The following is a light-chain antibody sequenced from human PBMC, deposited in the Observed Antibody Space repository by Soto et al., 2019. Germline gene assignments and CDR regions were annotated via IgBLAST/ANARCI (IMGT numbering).Light chain of an antibody. J-gene: IGKJ1*01. CDR1: QSVSSN. CDR2: DSS. Sequence: EIVMTQSPATRSVSPGERSTLACGASQSVSSNLAWYQQRPGQPPRLLIFDSSNRATGVPVRFSGSGSGTVFTLTIGSLEPEDSAVYYCQQRKNWPPITFGQGTKVDIK. V-gene: IGKV3-11*01. CDR3: QQRKNWPPIT.